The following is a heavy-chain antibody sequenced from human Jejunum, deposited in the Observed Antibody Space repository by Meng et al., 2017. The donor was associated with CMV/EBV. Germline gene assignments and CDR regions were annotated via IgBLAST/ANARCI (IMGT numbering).Heavy chain of an antibody. D-gene: IGHD1-26*01. Sequence: QGQLVQYGAEVKKPGASVEVSCKASGYTLTTFGINWVRQAPGQGLEWMGWIGTYNGNTSYTQMLQDRVTMTTDTSTSTAYVELRSLRSDDTAVYYCARVEVGITSGDYWGQGTLVTVSS. CDR2: IGTYNGNT. CDR3: ARVEVGITSGDY. J-gene: IGHJ4*02. CDR1: GYTLTTFG. V-gene: IGHV1-18*01.